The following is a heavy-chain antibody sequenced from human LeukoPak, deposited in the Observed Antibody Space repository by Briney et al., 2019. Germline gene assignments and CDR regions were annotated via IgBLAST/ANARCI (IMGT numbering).Heavy chain of an antibody. D-gene: IGHD1-26*01. CDR2: ISGSGGST. CDR3: AKDRPSYSGSYLRDY. Sequence: GGSLRLSCAASGFTFSSYAMSWVRQAPGQGLEWVSAISGSGGSTYYADSVKGRFTISRDNSKNTLYLQMNSLRAEDTAVYYCAKDRPSYSGSYLRDYWGQGTLVTVSS. V-gene: IGHV3-23*01. J-gene: IGHJ4*02. CDR1: GFTFSSYA.